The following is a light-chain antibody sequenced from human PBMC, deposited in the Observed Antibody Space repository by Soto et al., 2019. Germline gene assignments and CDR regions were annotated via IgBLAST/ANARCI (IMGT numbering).Light chain of an antibody. CDR1: QTLLHRNGNNY. V-gene: IGKV2-28*01. CDR3: MKALQTPRK. Sequence: DIVMTHSPLALPVTPVESASISFMSSQTLLHRNGNNYFNWYLQKPGQSPQLLIYMGSKRASGVPDRFSGSGAGTSFTLKISRVEAEDAGLYYCMKALQTPRKFGQGTKVDIK. J-gene: IGKJ1*01. CDR2: MGS.